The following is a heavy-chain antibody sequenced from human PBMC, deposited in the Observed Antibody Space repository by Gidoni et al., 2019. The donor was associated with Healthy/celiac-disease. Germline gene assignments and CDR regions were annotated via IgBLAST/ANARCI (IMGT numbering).Heavy chain of an antibody. Sequence: QVQLVQSGAEVKKPGASVPVSCKASGYTFPSYGISWVRQAPGQGLEWMGWISAYNGNTKYAQKLQGRVTMTTDTATSTAYMELRSLRSDDTAVYYCARGGYYGAGSYGCCVGGEEDYWGQGTLVNGSS. CDR3: ARGGYYGAGSYGCCVGGEEDY. CDR2: ISAYNGNT. J-gene: IGHJ4*02. V-gene: IGHV1-18*01. CDR1: GYTFPSYG. D-gene: IGHD3-10*01.